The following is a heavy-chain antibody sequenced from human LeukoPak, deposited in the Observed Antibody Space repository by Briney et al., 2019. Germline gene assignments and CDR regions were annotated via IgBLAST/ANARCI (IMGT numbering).Heavy chain of an antibody. J-gene: IGHJ4*02. Sequence: PGGSLGLSCAASGFTFSSYAMSWVRQAPGKGLEWVAVISYDGSNKYYADSVKGRFTISRDNSKNTLYLQMNSLRAEDTAVYYCATLNGDSNPPARFDYWGQGTLVTVSS. CDR2: ISYDGSNK. CDR3: ATLNGDSNPPARFDY. V-gene: IGHV3-30-3*01. D-gene: IGHD4-17*01. CDR1: GFTFSSYA.